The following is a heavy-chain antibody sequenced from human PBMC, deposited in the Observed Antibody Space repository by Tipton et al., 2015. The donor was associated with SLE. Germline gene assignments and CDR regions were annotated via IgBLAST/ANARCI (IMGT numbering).Heavy chain of an antibody. V-gene: IGHV4-34*01. CDR3: ARRPSVAAAGAFDY. D-gene: IGHD6-13*01. CDR1: GGSFSGYY. J-gene: IGHJ4*02. CDR2: INHSGST. Sequence: LSLTCAVYGGSFSGYYWSWIRQPPGKGLEWIGEINHSGSTDYNPSLKSRVTISVDTSKNQFSLKLSSVTAADTAVYYCARRPSVAAAGAFDYWGQGTLVTVSS.